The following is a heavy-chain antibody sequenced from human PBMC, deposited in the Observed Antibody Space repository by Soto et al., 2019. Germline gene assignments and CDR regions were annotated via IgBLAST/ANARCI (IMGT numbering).Heavy chain of an antibody. D-gene: IGHD6-6*01. CDR3: ARAFEYSSSDYFDY. J-gene: IGHJ4*02. CDR1: GGCISSYY. CDR2: IYYSGST. V-gene: IGHV4-59*01. Sequence: PSETVSLTCTVSGGCISSYYWSWIRQPPGKGLEWIGYIYYSGSTNYNPSLKSRVTISVDTSKNQFSLKLSSVTAADTAVYYCARAFEYSSSDYFDYWGQGTLVTVSS.